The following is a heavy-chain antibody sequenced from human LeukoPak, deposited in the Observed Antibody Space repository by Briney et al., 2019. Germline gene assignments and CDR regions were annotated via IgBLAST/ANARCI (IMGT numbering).Heavy chain of an antibody. D-gene: IGHD1-26*01. J-gene: IGHJ5*02. V-gene: IGHV3-66*01. CDR3: ARDSSATGAYA. CDR1: GFTVSSNY. Sequence: GGSLRLSCAASGFTVSSNYMSWVRQAPGKGLEWVSVIYSGGSTYYADSVKGRFAISRDNSKNTLYLQMNSLRAEDTAVYYCARDSSATGAYAWGQGTLVTVSS. CDR2: IYSGGST.